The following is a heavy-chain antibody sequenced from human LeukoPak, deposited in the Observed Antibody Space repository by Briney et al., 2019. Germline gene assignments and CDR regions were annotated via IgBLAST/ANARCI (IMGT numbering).Heavy chain of an antibody. D-gene: IGHD5-18*01. Sequence: ASVKVSCKASGYTFTSYDINWVRQATGQGLEWMGWMNPNSGNTGYAQKFQGRVTITRNTSISTAYMELSSLRSEDTAVYYCAREGTAMVVSYYYMDVWGKGTTVTVSS. CDR1: GYTFTSYD. J-gene: IGHJ6*03. CDR3: AREGTAMVVSYYYMDV. CDR2: MNPNSGNT. V-gene: IGHV1-8*03.